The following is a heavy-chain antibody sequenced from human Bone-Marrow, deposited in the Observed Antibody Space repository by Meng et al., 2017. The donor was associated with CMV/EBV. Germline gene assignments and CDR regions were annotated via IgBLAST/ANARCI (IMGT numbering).Heavy chain of an antibody. CDR1: GFAFRSYW. V-gene: IGHV3-74*01. CDR3: TRGNQV. J-gene: IGHJ4*02. Sequence: GGSLRLSCAASGFAFRSYWIHWVRQCPGKGLVWVARVNGDGSSTSYADSVKGRFTISRDNTKNTVSLQMNSLRVEDTAVYYCTRGNQVWGRGTLVTAPQ. D-gene: IGHD1-14*01. CDR2: VNGDGSST.